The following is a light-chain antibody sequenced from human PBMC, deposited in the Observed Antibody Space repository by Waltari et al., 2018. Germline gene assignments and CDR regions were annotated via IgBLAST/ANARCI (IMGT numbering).Light chain of an antibody. CDR3: QQSYSQTRT. CDR2: AAS. J-gene: IGKJ1*01. CDR1: QSISSY. Sequence: DIQMTQSPSSLSASVGDRVTITCRASQSISSYLSWYQQKPGRAPKLLIYAASSLESGVASRFSGSGSGRDVTLIISSLQPEDFATYSCQQSYSQTRTFGQGTKVEI. V-gene: IGKV1-39*01.